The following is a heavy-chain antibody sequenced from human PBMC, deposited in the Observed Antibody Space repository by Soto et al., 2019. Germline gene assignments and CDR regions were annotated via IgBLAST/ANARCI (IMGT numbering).Heavy chain of an antibody. CDR2: ISAYNGNT. V-gene: IGHV1-18*01. Sequence: QVQLVQSGAEVKKPGASVKVSCKASGYTFTSYGISWVRQAPGQGLEWMGWISAYNGNTNYAQTLQGRVTMTTDTPTSTAHIKRRSLRSDDTAVYYCARHRATVSYYDYWGQGTLGTVSS. J-gene: IGHJ4*02. CDR1: GYTFTSYG. D-gene: IGHD5-12*01. CDR3: ARHRATVSYYDY.